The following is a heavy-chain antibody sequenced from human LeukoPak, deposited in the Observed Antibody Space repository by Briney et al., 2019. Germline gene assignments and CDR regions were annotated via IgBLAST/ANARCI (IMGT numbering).Heavy chain of an antibody. CDR1: GGSISSYY. Sequence: PSETLSLTCTVSGGSISSYYWSWIRRPPGKGLEWIGYIYYSGSTNYNPSLKSRVTISVDTSKNQFSLKLSSVTAADTAEYYCATRKYSSSWYKFDYWGQGTLVTVSS. D-gene: IGHD6-13*01. CDR3: ATRKYSSSWYKFDY. J-gene: IGHJ4*02. V-gene: IGHV4-59*08. CDR2: IYYSGST.